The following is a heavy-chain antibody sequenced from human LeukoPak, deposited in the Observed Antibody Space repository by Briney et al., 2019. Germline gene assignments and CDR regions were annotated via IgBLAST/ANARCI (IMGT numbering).Heavy chain of an antibody. CDR3: VRWFGGGSYD. CDR2: IYPSDSDT. Sequence: GESLNISCKASGYSFTSHWIGWVRQKPGEGLELMGIIYPSDSDTRYSPSFQGQVTISADKSISTAYLQWSSLKASDTAMYYCVRWFGGGSYDWGQGTLVTVSS. V-gene: IGHV5-51*01. CDR1: GYSFTSHW. D-gene: IGHD1-26*01. J-gene: IGHJ4*02.